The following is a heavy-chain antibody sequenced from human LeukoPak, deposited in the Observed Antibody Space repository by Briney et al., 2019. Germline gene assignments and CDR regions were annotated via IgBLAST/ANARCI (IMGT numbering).Heavy chain of an antibody. Sequence: SETLSLTCTVSGGSISSYYWSWLRQPAGKGLEWIGRIYTSGSTNYNPSLKSRVTMSVDTSKNQFSLKLSSVTAADTAVYYCASSGYYDSSGYYSIDYWGQGTLVTVSS. CDR2: IYTSGST. CDR1: GGSISSYY. J-gene: IGHJ4*02. V-gene: IGHV4-4*07. D-gene: IGHD3-22*01. CDR3: ASSGYYDSSGYYSIDY.